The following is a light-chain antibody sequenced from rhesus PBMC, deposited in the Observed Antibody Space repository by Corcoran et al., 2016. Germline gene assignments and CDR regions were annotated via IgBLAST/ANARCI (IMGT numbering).Light chain of an antibody. Sequence: EIVMTQSPATLSLSPGERATLSCRASQSVSSYVAWYQQKPEQAPRHPIYGASSRATGIPDRFSGRGSGTDCTLIISRLEPEDVGVYYCQQYNNWNSFGQGTKVEIK. CDR1: QSVSSY. V-gene: IGKV3S9*01. CDR2: GAS. J-gene: IGKJ2*01. CDR3: QQYNNWNS.